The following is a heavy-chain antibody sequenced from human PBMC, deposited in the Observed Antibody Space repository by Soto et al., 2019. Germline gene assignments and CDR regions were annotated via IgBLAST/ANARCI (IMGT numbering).Heavy chain of an antibody. CDR1: GGSISDISYC. V-gene: IGHV4-39*01. CDR2: MFYSGAT. J-gene: IGHJ5*02. CDR3: ARHKSGSDWLDP. D-gene: IGHD2-15*01. Sequence: ETRSLTCPVSGGSISDISYCWGWIRQPPGKGLQWIGCMFYSGATYYNPSLKNRVTLSVDTSNNEFSLKLVSVTAPDTAVYYCARHKSGSDWLDPWGQGTMVTVYS.